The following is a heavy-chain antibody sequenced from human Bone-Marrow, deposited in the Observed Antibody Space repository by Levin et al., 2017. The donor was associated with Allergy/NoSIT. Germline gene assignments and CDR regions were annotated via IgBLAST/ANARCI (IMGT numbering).Heavy chain of an antibody. CDR3: AVGGTSPYHAFDV. Sequence: GASVKVSCKGSGYSFPSYWIGWVRQVPGEGLEWMGLIFPGDSETRYRPSFQGQVTFSADKSTSTAYLHLSGLRASDTAVYFCAVGGTSPYHAFDVWGQGKTVSVYS. V-gene: IGHV5-51*01. CDR2: IFPGDSET. D-gene: IGHD6-19*01. CDR1: GYSFPSYW. J-gene: IGHJ3*01.